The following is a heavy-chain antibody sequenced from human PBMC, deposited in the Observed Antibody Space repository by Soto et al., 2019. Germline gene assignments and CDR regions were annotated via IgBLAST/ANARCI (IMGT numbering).Heavy chain of an antibody. CDR2: IGSITSMT. Sequence: EVQMVESGGGLVQPGGSLRLSCVVSGFTFSNYGINWVRQAPGKGLEWVSYIGSITSMTAYADSVKGRFTISRDNANNVLYLHMNRLRDDDTAVYYCARGGGSRPDYWGQGTLVTVSS. J-gene: IGHJ4*02. CDR1: GFTFSNYG. CDR3: ARGGGSRPDY. D-gene: IGHD3-10*01. V-gene: IGHV3-48*02.